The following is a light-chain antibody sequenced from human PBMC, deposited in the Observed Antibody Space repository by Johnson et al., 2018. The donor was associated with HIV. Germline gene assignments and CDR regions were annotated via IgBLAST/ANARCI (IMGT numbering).Light chain of an antibody. CDR1: SSNIGNNY. CDR2: DNN. V-gene: IGLV1-51*01. Sequence: QSVLTQPPSVSAAPGQKVTISCSGSSSNIGNNYVSWYQQLPGTAPKLLIYDNNKRPSGIPDRFSGSKSGTSATLGITGLQTGDEADYYSGTWDSSLSAYVFGTGTKFTVL. CDR3: GTWDSSLSAYV. J-gene: IGLJ1*01.